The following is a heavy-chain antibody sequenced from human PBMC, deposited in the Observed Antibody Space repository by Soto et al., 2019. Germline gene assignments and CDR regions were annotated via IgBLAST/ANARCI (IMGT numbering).Heavy chain of an antibody. D-gene: IGHD5-12*01. Sequence: PSETLSLTCTVSGGSISSSSYYWGWIRQPPGKGLEWIGSIYYSGSTYYNPSLKSRVTISVDTSKNQFSLKLSSVTAADTAVYYCARVGHSGYPEYYGMDVWSQGTTVTVSS. V-gene: IGHV4-39*01. J-gene: IGHJ6*02. CDR3: ARVGHSGYPEYYGMDV. CDR2: IYYSGST. CDR1: GGSISSSSYY.